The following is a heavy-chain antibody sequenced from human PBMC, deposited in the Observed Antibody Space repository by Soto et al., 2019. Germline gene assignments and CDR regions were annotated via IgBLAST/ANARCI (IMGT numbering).Heavy chain of an antibody. J-gene: IGHJ4*02. Sequence: SETLSLTCAISGDSVSSNSAAWNWIRQSPSRGLEWLGRTYYRSKWYNDYAVSVKSRITINPDTSKNQFSRQLNSVTPEDTAVYYCAREGGDQEGYYFDYWGQGTLVTVSS. CDR2: TYYRSKWYN. CDR3: AREGGDQEGYYFDY. D-gene: IGHD2-21*01. V-gene: IGHV6-1*01. CDR1: GDSVSSNSAA.